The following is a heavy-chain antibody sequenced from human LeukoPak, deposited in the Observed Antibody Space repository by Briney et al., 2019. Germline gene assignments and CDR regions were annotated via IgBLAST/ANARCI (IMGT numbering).Heavy chain of an antibody. D-gene: IGHD6-6*01. Sequence: GGSLRLSCAASGFTFSSHAMSWVRQAPGKGLEWVSSISGGGSSTHYADSVKGRFTISRDNSKNTLSVQMNSLRAEDTAVYYCAKGRYSNSHYPADDWGQGTLVTVSS. CDR3: AKGRYSNSHYPADD. J-gene: IGHJ4*02. CDR2: ISGGGSST. CDR1: GFTFSSHA. V-gene: IGHV3-23*01.